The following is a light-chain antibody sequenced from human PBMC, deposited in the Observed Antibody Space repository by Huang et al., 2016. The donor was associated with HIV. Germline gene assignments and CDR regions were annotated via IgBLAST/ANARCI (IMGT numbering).Light chain of an antibody. Sequence: DIQMTQSPSAMSASVGDRVTITCRASHYIGDYLAWFQQKPGKVPKRPIYLASSLQSGVPSRFSGSASGTEFTLTISSLQPEDFATYYCLQHFTFQTPTFGQGTKVEIK. V-gene: IGKV1-17*03. CDR1: HYIGDY. CDR3: LQHFTFQTPT. J-gene: IGKJ1*01. CDR2: LAS.